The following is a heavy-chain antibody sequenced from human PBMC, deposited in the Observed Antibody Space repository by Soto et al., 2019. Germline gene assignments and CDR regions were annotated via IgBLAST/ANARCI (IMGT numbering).Heavy chain of an antibody. CDR3: ARAGHGTMVRGVISWFDP. D-gene: IGHD3-10*01. Sequence: SETLSLTCAVSGYSISSGYYWGWIRQPPGKGLEWIGSIYHSGSTYYNPSLKSRVTISVDRPKNQFSLKLSSVTAADTAVYYCARAGHGTMVRGVISWFDPWGQGTLVTVSS. CDR2: IYHSGST. V-gene: IGHV4-38-2*01. J-gene: IGHJ5*02. CDR1: GYSISSGYY.